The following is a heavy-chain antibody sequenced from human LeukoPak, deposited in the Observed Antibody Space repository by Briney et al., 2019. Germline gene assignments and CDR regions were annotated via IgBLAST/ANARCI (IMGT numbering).Heavy chain of an antibody. D-gene: IGHD3-16*02. V-gene: IGHV3-23*01. CDR1: GFTFSSYA. J-gene: IGHJ4*02. CDR2: ISGSGGST. Sequence: PGGSLRLSCAASGFTFSSYAMSWVRQAPGKGLEWVSAISGSGGSTYHADSVKGRFTISRDNSKNTLYLQMNSLRAEDTAVYYCATSTFGGVIVKYYFDYWAREPWSPSPQ. CDR3: ATSTFGGVIVKYYFDY.